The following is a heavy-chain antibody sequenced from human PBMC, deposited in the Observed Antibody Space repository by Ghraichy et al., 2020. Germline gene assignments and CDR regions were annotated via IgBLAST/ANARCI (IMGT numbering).Heavy chain of an antibody. V-gene: IGHV3-21*01. CDR2: ISSSSSYI. CDR3: ARVLLELGATLFDY. D-gene: IGHD1-26*01. Sequence: GGSLRLSCAASGFTFSSYSMNWVRQAPGKGLEWVSSISSSSSYIYYADSVKGRFTISRDNAKNSLYLQMNSLRAEDTAVYYCARVLLELGATLFDYWGQGTLVTVSS. CDR1: GFTFSSYS. J-gene: IGHJ4*02.